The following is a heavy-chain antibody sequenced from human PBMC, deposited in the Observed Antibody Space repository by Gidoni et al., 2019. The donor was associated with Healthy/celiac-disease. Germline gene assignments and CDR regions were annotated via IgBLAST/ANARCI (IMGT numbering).Heavy chain of an antibody. J-gene: IGHJ6*02. D-gene: IGHD3-3*01. Sequence: EVQLVESGGGLVQPGGSLRLTCAASGFPYSSYSMNWVRQAPGKGLEWVSYISSSRSTIYYEDSVKGRFTISRDNAKNSLYLQMHSLRAEDTAVYYCAREFRGDFWSGYHYGMDVWGQGTTVTVSS. CDR1: GFPYSSYS. V-gene: IGHV3-48*04. CDR3: AREFRGDFWSGYHYGMDV. CDR2: ISSSRSTI.